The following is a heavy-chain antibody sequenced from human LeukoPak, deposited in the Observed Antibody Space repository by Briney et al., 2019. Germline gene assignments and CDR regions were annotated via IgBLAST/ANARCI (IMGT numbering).Heavy chain of an antibody. D-gene: IGHD3-10*01. V-gene: IGHV3-30*03. J-gene: IGHJ1*01. CDR2: ISDDATRT. Sequence: GGSLRLSCAASGFSFSSYNMHWVRQTPGKRPEWVAVISDDATRTYYSESATGRFTISRDNSKNTVYLEMNSLRPEDTAVYYCASWAASYYGHWGQGTLVTVSS. CDR3: ASWAASYYGH. CDR1: GFSFSSYN.